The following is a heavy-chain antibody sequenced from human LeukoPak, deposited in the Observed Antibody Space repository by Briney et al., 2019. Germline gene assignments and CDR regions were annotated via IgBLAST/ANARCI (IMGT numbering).Heavy chain of an antibody. D-gene: IGHD4-23*01. CDR1: GFTFSSYA. J-gene: IGHJ4*02. Sequence: GRSLRLSCAASGFTFSSYAMHWVRQAPGKGLEWVAVISYDGSNKYYADSVKGRFTISRDNSKNTLYLQMSSLRAEDTAVYYCARGGDYGGNSCHYWGQGTLVTVSS. V-gene: IGHV3-30-3*01. CDR2: ISYDGSNK. CDR3: ARGGDYGGNSCHY.